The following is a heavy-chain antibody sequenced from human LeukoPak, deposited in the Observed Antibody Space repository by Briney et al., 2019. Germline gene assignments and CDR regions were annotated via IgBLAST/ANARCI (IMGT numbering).Heavy chain of an antibody. J-gene: IGHJ4*02. CDR3: ARGGGSRRDGYIGLLDY. Sequence: ASVKVSCKASGYTFTSYDINWVRQATGQGLEWMGWMNPNSGNTGYAQKLQGRVTMTRDTSTSTAYMELRSLRSDDTAVYYCARGGGSRRDGYIGLLDYWGQGTLVTVSS. CDR2: MNPNSGNT. D-gene: IGHD5-24*01. CDR1: GYTFTSYD. V-gene: IGHV1-8*01.